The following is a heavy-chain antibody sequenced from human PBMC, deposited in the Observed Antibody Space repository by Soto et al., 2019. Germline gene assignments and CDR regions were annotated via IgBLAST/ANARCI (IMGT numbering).Heavy chain of an antibody. CDR1: GYIFTAYS. CDR2: VNPSGGST. D-gene: IGHD2-15*01. Sequence: QVQLVQSGAEVKKPGASVKVSCKASGYIFTAYSMHWVRQAPGQGLEWMGVVNPSGGSTNYAKKSQGRIAMTGDTSTSTVYMDVSSLTSKDTAVYYCAREENCTDGICYSEYFQRWGQGTLVTVSS. V-gene: IGHV1-46*01. J-gene: IGHJ1*01. CDR3: AREENCTDGICYSEYFQR.